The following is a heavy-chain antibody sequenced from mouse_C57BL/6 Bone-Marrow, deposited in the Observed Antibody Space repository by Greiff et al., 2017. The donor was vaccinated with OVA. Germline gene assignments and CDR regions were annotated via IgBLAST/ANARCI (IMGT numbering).Heavy chain of an antibody. CDR3: VRDILDY. CDR2: IRSKSSNYAT. J-gene: IGHJ2*01. V-gene: IGHV10-3*01. CDR1: GFTLNTYA. Sequence: EVQGVESGGGLVQPKGSLKLSCAASGFTLNTYAMHWVRQAPGKGLEWVACIRSKSSNYATYYAESVKDRITISRDDSQSMLYLQMNNLKTEDTAMYYCVRDILDYCGQGTTLTVSS.